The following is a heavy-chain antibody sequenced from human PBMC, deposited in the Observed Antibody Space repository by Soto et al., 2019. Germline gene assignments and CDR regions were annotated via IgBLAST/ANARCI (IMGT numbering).Heavy chain of an antibody. J-gene: IGHJ3*02. CDR3: ARDPLYDYGDLSHVFDT. D-gene: IGHD4-17*01. CDR2: IYHTGST. V-gene: IGHV4-30-4*01. Sequence: QVQLLESGPGLVKPSQTLSLTCTVSGGSMSRGDYYWSWIRQPPGKGLEWIGFIYHTGSTYYSPSLKNRVAISVDTSKNQFSLKLSSVTAADPAVYFCARDPLYDYGDLSHVFDTWGQGTMVTVSS. CDR1: GGSMSRGDYY.